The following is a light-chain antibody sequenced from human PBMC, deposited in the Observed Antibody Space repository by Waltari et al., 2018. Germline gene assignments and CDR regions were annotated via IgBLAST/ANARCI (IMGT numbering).Light chain of an antibody. J-gene: IGKJ2*01. CDR2: GAS. V-gene: IGKV1-17*01. Sequence: DIHMTQSPSSLSASIGDRVTMTCRASRGIRNDVGWYQQKPGKAPKRLIFGASTLESGVPSRFTGRGTGTEFTLTISRLQPEDFASYFCLQYNYYPYTFGRGTKLEIK. CDR3: LQYNYYPYT. CDR1: RGIRND.